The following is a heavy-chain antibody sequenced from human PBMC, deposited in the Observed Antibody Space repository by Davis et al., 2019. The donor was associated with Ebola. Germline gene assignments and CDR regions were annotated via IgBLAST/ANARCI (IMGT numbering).Heavy chain of an antibody. CDR2: INPNDGRT. J-gene: IGHJ4*02. D-gene: IGHD3-22*01. CDR1: GYTFTSYY. CDR3: ARVGLYESSGSFSPNPFES. V-gene: IGHV1-46*01. Sequence: ASVKVSCKASGYTFTSYYMHWVRQAPGQGLEWMGMINPNDGRTIYAQKFQGRVTVTRDTSTTTVYMDLSSLRSEDTAVYFCARVGLYESSGSFSPNPFESWGQGTQVTVSS.